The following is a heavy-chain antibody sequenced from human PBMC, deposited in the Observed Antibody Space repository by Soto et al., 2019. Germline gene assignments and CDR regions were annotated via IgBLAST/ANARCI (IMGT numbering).Heavy chain of an antibody. CDR2: IWYDGSNK. D-gene: IGHD1-26*01. Sequence: PGGSLRLSCAASGFTFSNAWMSWVRQAPGKGLEWVAVIWYDGSNKYYIDSVKGRFTISRDQSRNTVDLQMNSLRAEDTAVYYCARDRAWLLDYWGQGTQVTVSS. CDR1: GFTFSNAW. CDR3: ARDRAWLLDY. V-gene: IGHV3-33*08. J-gene: IGHJ4*02.